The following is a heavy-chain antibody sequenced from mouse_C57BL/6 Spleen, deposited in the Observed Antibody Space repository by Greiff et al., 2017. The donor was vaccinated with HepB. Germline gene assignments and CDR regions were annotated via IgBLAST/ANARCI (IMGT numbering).Heavy chain of an antibody. D-gene: IGHD1-1*01. Sequence: EVQVVESGGGLVKPGGSLKLSCAASGFTFSSYAMSWVRQTPEKRLEWVATISDGGSYTYYPDNVKGRFTISRDNAKNNLYLQMSHLKSEDTAMYYCARDGDYYGSSWFAYWGQGTLVTVSA. CDR2: ISDGGSYT. V-gene: IGHV5-4*01. CDR3: ARDGDYYGSSWFAY. J-gene: IGHJ3*01. CDR1: GFTFSSYA.